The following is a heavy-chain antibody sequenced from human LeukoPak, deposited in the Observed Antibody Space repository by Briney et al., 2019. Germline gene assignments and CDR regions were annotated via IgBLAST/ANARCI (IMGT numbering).Heavy chain of an antibody. J-gene: IGHJ4*02. V-gene: IGHV3-74*01. CDR1: GFTLSSYW. CDR3: ARDRGGSGWYYFDY. D-gene: IGHD6-19*01. CDR2: INSGGSST. Sequence: GGSLRLSCVASGFTLSSYWMHWVRQAPGKGLVWVSRINSGGSSTNYADSVKGRFTISRDNAKNTLYLQMNSLRAEDTALYYCARDRGGSGWYYFDYWGQGTLVTVSS.